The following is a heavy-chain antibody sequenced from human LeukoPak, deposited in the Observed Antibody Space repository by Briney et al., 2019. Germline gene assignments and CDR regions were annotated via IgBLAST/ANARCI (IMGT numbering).Heavy chain of an antibody. CDR3: ARGPYYYDSSGPSTENDY. V-gene: IGHV1-8*03. J-gene: IGHJ4*02. CDR2: MNPNSGNT. CDR1: GYTLTSYD. Sequence: ASVKVSCKASGYTLTSYDINWVRQATGQGLEWMGWMNPNSGNTGYAQKFQGRVTITRNTSISTAYMELSSLRSEDTAVYYCARGPYYYDSSGPSTENDYWGQGTLVTVSS. D-gene: IGHD3-22*01.